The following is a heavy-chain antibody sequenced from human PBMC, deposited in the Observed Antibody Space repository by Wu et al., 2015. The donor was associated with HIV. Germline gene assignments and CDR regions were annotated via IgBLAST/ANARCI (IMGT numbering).Heavy chain of an antibody. V-gene: IGHV1-2*02. CDR1: GYTFTGYY. CDR2: INPNSGGSGGT. Sequence: QVQLVQSGAEVKKPGASVKVSCKASGYTFTGYYMHWVRQAPGQGLEWMGWINPNSGGSGGTNYAQKFQGRVTMTRDTSISTAYMELSRLRSADTAVYYCVSSAGTSYYFDYWGQGTLGHRLL. J-gene: IGHJ4*02. CDR3: VSSAGTSYYFDY. D-gene: IGHD2-2*01.